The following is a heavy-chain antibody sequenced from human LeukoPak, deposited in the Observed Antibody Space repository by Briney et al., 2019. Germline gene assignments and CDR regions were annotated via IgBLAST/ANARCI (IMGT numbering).Heavy chain of an antibody. D-gene: IGHD6-13*01. Sequence: GASVKVSCKVSGYTLTELSMHWVRQAPGKGLDWMGGFDPEDGETIYAQKFQGRVTMTEDTSTDTAYMELSSLRSEDTAVYYCATPSLSSWYFFDYWGQGTLVTVSS. V-gene: IGHV1-24*01. CDR1: GYTLTELS. CDR2: FDPEDGET. CDR3: ATPSLSSWYFFDY. J-gene: IGHJ4*02.